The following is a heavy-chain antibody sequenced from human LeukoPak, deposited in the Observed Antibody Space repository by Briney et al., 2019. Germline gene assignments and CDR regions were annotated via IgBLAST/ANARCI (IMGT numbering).Heavy chain of an antibody. CDR3: TGATGGYFDY. Sequence: SETLSLTCAVYGGSFSGYYWSWIRQPPGKGLEWIGEINHSGSTNYNPSLKSRVTISVDTSKNQFSLKLSSVTAADTAVYYCTGATGGYFDYWGQGTLVTVSS. D-gene: IGHD2-8*02. CDR1: GGSFSGYY. V-gene: IGHV4-34*01. J-gene: IGHJ4*02. CDR2: INHSGST.